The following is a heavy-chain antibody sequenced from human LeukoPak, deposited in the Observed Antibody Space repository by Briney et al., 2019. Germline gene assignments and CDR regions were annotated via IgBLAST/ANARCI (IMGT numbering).Heavy chain of an antibody. CDR2: FDPEDGET. CDR3: ATADSTVTDFGY. Sequence: ASVKVSCKVSGYTLTELSMHWVRQAPGKGLEWMGGFDPEDGETIYAQKFQGRVTMTEDTSTDTAYMELSSLRSEDTAVYYCATADSTVTDFGYWGQGTLVTVSS. D-gene: IGHD4-17*01. V-gene: IGHV1-24*01. CDR1: GYTLTELS. J-gene: IGHJ4*02.